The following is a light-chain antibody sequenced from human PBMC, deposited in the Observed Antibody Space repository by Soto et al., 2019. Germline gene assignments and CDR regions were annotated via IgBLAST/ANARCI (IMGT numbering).Light chain of an antibody. Sequence: IVLTQSPGTLSLSPGERATLSCRAVQSVSSNYLAWYQQNPGQAPRLLIYGSSIRATGIPDRFSGSGSGTDFTLTISRLEPEDFAVYYCQQYAGSLSWTFGQGTKVDI. J-gene: IGKJ1*01. CDR1: QSVSSNY. CDR2: GSS. V-gene: IGKV3-20*01. CDR3: QQYAGSLSWT.